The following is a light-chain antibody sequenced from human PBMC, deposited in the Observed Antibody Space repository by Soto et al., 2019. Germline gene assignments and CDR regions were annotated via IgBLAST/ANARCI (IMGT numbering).Light chain of an antibody. V-gene: IGKV3-20*01. CDR2: SAS. Sequence: EIVLAQSPGTLSLSPGERATLSCRASQSVSSSYLAWYQQKPGQAPRLLIYSASSRATGIPDRFRGSGSGTDFTLTISRLEPEDFAVYYCQQYAGSPRTFGQGTKVDIK. CDR3: QQYAGSPRT. J-gene: IGKJ1*01. CDR1: QSVSSSY.